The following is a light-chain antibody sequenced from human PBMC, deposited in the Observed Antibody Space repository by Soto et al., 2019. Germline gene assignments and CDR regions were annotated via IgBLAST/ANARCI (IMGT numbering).Light chain of an antibody. CDR1: QTISSG. CDR3: QHWTSYPEA. Sequence: DIQMTQSPSTLSGSAGDRVTITCRASQTISSGLAWYQQKPGKAPKPLIYKASTLKSGVPSWFSGSRSGTEFTLTISSLQADDFATYYCQHWTSYPEAFDQGTKAELK. CDR2: KAS. V-gene: IGKV1-5*03. J-gene: IGKJ1*01.